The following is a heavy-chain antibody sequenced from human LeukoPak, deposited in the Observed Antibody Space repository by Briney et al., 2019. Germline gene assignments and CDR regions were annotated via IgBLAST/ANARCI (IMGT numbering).Heavy chain of an antibody. D-gene: IGHD6-19*01. CDR3: ARDSVAGTDY. V-gene: IGHV4-59*01. J-gene: IGHJ4*02. CDR1: GGSISSYY. Sequence: PSETLSLTCTVSGGSISSYYWSWIRQPPGKGLEWIGYIYYSGSTNYNPSLKSRVTISVETSKNEFSLKLRSVTAADTAVYYCARDSVAGTDYWGQGTLVTVSS. CDR2: IYYSGST.